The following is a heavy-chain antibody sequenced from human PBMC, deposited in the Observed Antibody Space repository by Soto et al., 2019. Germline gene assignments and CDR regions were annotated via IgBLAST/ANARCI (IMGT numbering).Heavy chain of an antibody. CDR1: GFTFSSYW. CDR2: INSDGSST. J-gene: IGHJ4*02. Sequence: EVQLVESGGGLVQPGGSLSLSFAASGFTFSSYWMHWVRQAPGKGLVWVSRINSDGSSTSYADSVKGRFTISRDNAKNTRYLQMNSLRAEDTAVYYCVRTSLVVAAATREDYWGQGTLVTVSS. V-gene: IGHV3-74*01. D-gene: IGHD2-15*01. CDR3: VRTSLVVAAATREDY.